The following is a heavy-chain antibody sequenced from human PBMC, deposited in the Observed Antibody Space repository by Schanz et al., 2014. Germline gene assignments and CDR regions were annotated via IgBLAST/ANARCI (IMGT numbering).Heavy chain of an antibody. V-gene: IGHV3-23*01. CDR1: GFNFKAYA. CDR3: ARDGDFDY. Sequence: EAQLLESGGGLVQPGGSLRLSCAASGFNFKAYAMSWVRQAPGKGLEWVSGIEFSGGTTYYADSVKGRFTISRDNAKNSLYLQMNGLRAEDTAVYYCARDGDFDYWGQGTLVTVSS. J-gene: IGHJ4*02. CDR2: IEFSGGTT.